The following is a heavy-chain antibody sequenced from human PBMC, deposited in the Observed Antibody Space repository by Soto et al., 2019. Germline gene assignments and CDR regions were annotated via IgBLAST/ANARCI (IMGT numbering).Heavy chain of an antibody. CDR3: AHRTYFTSGRPFDY. CDR2: IYWDDKT. Sequence: QITLKESGPTLVKPTQTLTLTCTFSGFSLSTSGVGVDWIRQPPGKALEWLAVIYWDDKTHYSPSLSSRLTVTWATSRNQVVLTMTDMDPVDTATYYCAHRTYFTSGRPFDYWGQGTLVTVSS. J-gene: IGHJ4*02. V-gene: IGHV2-5*02. CDR1: GFSLSTSGVG. D-gene: IGHD3-10*01.